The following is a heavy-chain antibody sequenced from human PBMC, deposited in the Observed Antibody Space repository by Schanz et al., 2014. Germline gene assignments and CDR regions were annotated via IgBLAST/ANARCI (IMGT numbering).Heavy chain of an antibody. Sequence: QVQLVESGGGMVQPGRSLRLSCAASGFTLSRYTMHWVRQAPGKGLEWVAVISSDGSNKYYADSVKGRFTISRENSKNSPYLQMARLSAEDTAVYYCARDGYNAYDLKRGDYWGQGTQVAVSS. CDR3: ARDGYNAYDLKRGDY. V-gene: IGHV3-30*04. D-gene: IGHD5-12*01. CDR2: ISSDGSNK. CDR1: GFTLSRYT. J-gene: IGHJ4*02.